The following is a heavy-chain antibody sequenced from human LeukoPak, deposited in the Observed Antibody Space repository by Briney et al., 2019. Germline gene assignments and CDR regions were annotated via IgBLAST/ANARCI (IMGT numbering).Heavy chain of an antibody. CDR1: GFTFTTYG. Sequence: GGSLRLSCAASGFTFTTYGMHWVRQAPGKGLEWVAFIRYDGSYKYYADSVKGRFTISRDNAKNSLYLQMNSLRAEDTAVYYCARDKGRTTAFDYWGQGTLVTVSS. V-gene: IGHV3-30*02. CDR3: ARDKGRTTAFDY. D-gene: IGHD1-7*01. CDR2: IRYDGSYK. J-gene: IGHJ4*02.